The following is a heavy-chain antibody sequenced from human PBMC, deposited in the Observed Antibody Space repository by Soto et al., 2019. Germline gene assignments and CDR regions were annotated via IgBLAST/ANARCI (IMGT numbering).Heavy chain of an antibody. CDR1: GFTFRKFW. D-gene: IGHD2-8*01. J-gene: IGHJ1*01. CDR3: AIQDCTNDVCLAAAVTVGGALES. CDR2: ISSDGTTT. V-gene: IGHV3-74*01. Sequence: EVQLVQSGGGLAQPGKSLRLSCAASGFTFRKFWMHWVRQVPGKGPVWVSYISSDGTTTDYADSVKGRFTISRDNAKDTLYLQMDTLRAEDTAVYYCAIQDCTNDVCLAAAVTVGGALESWGQGTLVTVSS.